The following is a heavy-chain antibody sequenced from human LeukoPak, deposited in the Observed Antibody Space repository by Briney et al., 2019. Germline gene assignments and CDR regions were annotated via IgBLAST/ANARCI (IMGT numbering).Heavy chain of an antibody. CDR1: GGSISSYY. V-gene: IGHV4-39*01. D-gene: IGHD3-10*01. J-gene: IGHJ6*03. CDR3: ARHTYYYGSGSYTYYYMDV. CDR2: IYYSGST. Sequence: SETLSLTCTVSGGSISSYYWGWIRQPPGKGLEWIGSIYYSGSTYYNPSLKSRVTISVDTSKNQFSLKLSSVTAADTAVYYCARHTYYYGSGSYTYYYMDVWGKGTTVTISS.